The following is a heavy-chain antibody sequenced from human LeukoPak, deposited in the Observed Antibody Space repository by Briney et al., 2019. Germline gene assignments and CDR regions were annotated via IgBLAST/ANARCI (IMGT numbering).Heavy chain of an antibody. Sequence: GGSLRLSCAASQFTFSNYAMSWVRQAPGKGLEWVSAISGSGNTTYFGDSVTGRFTISRDNSKNTLYLQMNSLRAEDTAVYHCARDSGYADYWGQGTLVTVSS. CDR2: ISGSGNTT. CDR1: QFTFSNYA. J-gene: IGHJ4*02. D-gene: IGHD5-12*01. V-gene: IGHV3-23*01. CDR3: ARDSGYADY.